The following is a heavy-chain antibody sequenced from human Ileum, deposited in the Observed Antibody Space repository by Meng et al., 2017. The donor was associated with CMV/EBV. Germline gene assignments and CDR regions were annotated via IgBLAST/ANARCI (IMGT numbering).Heavy chain of an antibody. CDR3: ARDVSNSRPIDY. V-gene: IGHV3-21*01. D-gene: IGHD6-13*01. CDR2: ISSSSRYI. Sequence: GESLKISCAASGFPFNGYSMNWVRQAPGKGLEWVSSISSSSRYIYYADSVKGRFTISRDNAKNSLYLEMDGLRVEDTAVYYCARDVSNSRPIDYWGQGTLVTVSS. CDR1: GFPFNGYS. J-gene: IGHJ4*02.